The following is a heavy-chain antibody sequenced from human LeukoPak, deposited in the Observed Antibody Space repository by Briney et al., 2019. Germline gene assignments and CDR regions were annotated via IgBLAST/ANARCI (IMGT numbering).Heavy chain of an antibody. CDR3: ARDLGHYYDSRGYYSEGNAFDI. V-gene: IGHV4-31*03. Sequence: SQTLSLTCTVSGGSISSGGYYWSWIRQHPGKGLEWIGYIYYSGSTYYNPSLKSRVTISVDTSKNQFSLKLSSVTAADTAVYYCARDLGHYYDSRGYYSEGNAFDIWGQGTMVTVSS. CDR1: GGSISSGGYY. D-gene: IGHD3-22*01. J-gene: IGHJ3*02. CDR2: IYYSGST.